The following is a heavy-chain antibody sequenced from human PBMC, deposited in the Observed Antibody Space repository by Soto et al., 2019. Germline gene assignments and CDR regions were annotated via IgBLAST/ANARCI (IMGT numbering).Heavy chain of an antibody. Sequence: QVQLVQSGAEVKKPGSSVKVSCKASGGTFSSYAISWVRQAPGQGLEWMGGIIPLFGTANYAQKFQGRVTITADESTSTAYMELSSRRSEDTAVYYCARGWQRGTAARNWFDPWGQGTLVTVSS. V-gene: IGHV1-69*12. CDR3: ARGWQRGTAARNWFDP. D-gene: IGHD6-6*01. CDR2: IIPLFGTA. CDR1: GGTFSSYA. J-gene: IGHJ5*02.